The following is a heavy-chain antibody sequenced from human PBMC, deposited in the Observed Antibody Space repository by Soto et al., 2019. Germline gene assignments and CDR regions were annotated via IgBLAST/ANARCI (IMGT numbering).Heavy chain of an antibody. D-gene: IGHD2-15*01. Sequence: WWSLRLSCSASVFTFSSYGMHWVRQAPGKGLEWVAVISYDGSNKYYADSVKGRFTISRDNSKNTLYLQMNSLRAEDTAVYYCAKDHGWYLGGDFDYWGQGTLVTVSS. J-gene: IGHJ4*02. CDR1: VFTFSSYG. CDR3: AKDHGWYLGGDFDY. CDR2: ISYDGSNK. V-gene: IGHV3-30*18.